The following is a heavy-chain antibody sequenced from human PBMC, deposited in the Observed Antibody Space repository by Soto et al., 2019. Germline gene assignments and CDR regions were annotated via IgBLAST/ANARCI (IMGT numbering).Heavy chain of an antibody. V-gene: IGHV3-23*01. Sequence: EGQLLESGGGLVQPGGSLRLSCAASGFTFSTYTMHWVRQAPGKGLEWVSGVSGGDGSTYYADSLKGRFSISRDNAKNTVDLQITSLTAEDTAVYYCTKQGYYCYFDIWGRGTLVTVSS. CDR2: VSGGDGST. J-gene: IGHJ2*01. CDR1: GFTFSTYT. D-gene: IGHD5-12*01. CDR3: TKQGYYCYFDI.